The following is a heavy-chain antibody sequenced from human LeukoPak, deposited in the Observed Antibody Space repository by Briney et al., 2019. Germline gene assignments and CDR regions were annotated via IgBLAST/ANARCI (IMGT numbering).Heavy chain of an antibody. CDR3: ARGYDYGDY. Sequence: PSETLSLTCAVYGGSFSGYYWSWIRNPPGKGLEWIGEINHSGSTNYNPSLKSRVTISVDTSKNQFSLKLSSVTAADTAVYYCARGYDYGDYWGQGTLVTVSS. J-gene: IGHJ4*02. CDR2: INHSGST. V-gene: IGHV4-34*01. CDR1: GGSFSGYY.